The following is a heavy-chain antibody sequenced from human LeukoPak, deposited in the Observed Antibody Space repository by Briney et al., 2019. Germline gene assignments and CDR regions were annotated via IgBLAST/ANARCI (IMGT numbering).Heavy chain of an antibody. Sequence: GGSLRLSCAASGFTFSSYGMSWVRQVPGKGLVWVARITSDGGSTTYAESVKGRFTISRDNSKNTLYLQMNSLRAEDTAVYYCAKDGGTMVRGVIDYWGQGTLVTVSS. CDR2: ITSDGGST. J-gene: IGHJ4*02. D-gene: IGHD3-10*01. CDR1: GFTFSSYG. V-gene: IGHV3-23*01. CDR3: AKDGGTMVRGVIDY.